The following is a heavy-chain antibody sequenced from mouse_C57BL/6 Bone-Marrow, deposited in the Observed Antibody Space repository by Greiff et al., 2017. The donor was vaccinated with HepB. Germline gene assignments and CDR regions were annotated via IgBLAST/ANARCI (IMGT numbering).Heavy chain of an antibody. Sequence: DVMLVESGEGLVKPGGSLKLSCAASGFTFSSYAMSWVRQTPEKRLEWVAYISSGGDYIYYADTVKGRFTISRDNARNTLYLQMSSLKSEDTAMYYCTTYYGYWYFDVWGTGTTVTVSS. J-gene: IGHJ1*03. CDR2: ISSGGDYI. CDR1: GFTFSSYA. D-gene: IGHD1-1*01. V-gene: IGHV5-9-1*02. CDR3: TTYYGYWYFDV.